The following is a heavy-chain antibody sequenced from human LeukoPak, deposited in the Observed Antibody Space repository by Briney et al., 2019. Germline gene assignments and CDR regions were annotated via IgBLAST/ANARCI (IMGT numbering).Heavy chain of an antibody. CDR1: GFTFDGYG. CDR2: INWNGGST. J-gene: IGHJ4*02. V-gene: IGHV3-20*04. Sequence: PGGSLRLSCAASGFTFDGYGMSWVRQAPGKGLEWVSGINWNGGSTGYADSVKGRFTTSRDNAKNSLYLQMNSLRAEDTALYYCARDRRGYSYGPFDYWGQGTLVTVSS. D-gene: IGHD5-18*01. CDR3: ARDRRGYSYGPFDY.